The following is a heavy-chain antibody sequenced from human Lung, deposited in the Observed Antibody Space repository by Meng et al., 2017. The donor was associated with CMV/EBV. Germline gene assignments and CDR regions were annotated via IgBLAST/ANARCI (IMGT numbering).Heavy chain of an antibody. J-gene: IGHJ4*02. V-gene: IGHV1-69*12. D-gene: IGHD1-26*01. CDR3: ARAPPIVGASFDS. CDR1: GGTFKSYA. CDR2: IIPIFGTT. Sequence: QVQLVQSGAAVKKPGSSVKVPCKTSGGTFKSYATSWVRQAPGQGLEWMGGIIPIFGTTNYAQKFQGRIRITADESTSTAYMELSSLRSEDTAVYYCARAPPIVGASFDSWGQGTLVTVSS.